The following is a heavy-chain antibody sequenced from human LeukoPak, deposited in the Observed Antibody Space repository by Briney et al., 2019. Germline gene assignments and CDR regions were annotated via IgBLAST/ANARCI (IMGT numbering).Heavy chain of an antibody. V-gene: IGHV3-66*02. J-gene: IGHJ4*02. CDR3: ARAARQDYYFDY. CDR1: GFTVSSNY. Sequence: GGSLRLSCAASGFTVSSNYMSWVRQAPGKGLEWVSVIYSGGSTYYADSVKGRFTISRDNSKNTLYLQMNSLGAEDTAVYYCARAARQDYYFDYWGQGTLVTVSS. CDR2: IYSGGST. D-gene: IGHD6-6*01.